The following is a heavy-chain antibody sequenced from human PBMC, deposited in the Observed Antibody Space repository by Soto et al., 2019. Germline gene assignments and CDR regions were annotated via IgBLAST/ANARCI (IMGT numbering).Heavy chain of an antibody. V-gene: IGHV4-31*03. CDR3: SRGLNDWSNDY. D-gene: IGHD3-9*01. J-gene: IGHJ4*01. CDR1: ADSISTGDYY. CDR2: TNPDGGT. Sequence: TLSLTSTLSADSISTGDYYCTWIRQCLGKGLEGIGCTNPDGGTDYRPSLKNRASISIDPSKNHFSLSLASVTAADTATCCCSRGLNDWSNDYWGHGTLVTVSS.